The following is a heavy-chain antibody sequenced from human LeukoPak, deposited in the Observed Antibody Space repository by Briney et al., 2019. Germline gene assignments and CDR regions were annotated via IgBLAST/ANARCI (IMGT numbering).Heavy chain of an antibody. Sequence: GGSLRLSCAASGFTFNSYWMSWVRQAQGKGLEWVSAISGSGGSTYNVDSVKGRFTISRDNSKNTLYLQMNSLRVEDTAVYYCAKDHSGWGQGTLVTVSS. CDR2: ISGSGGST. J-gene: IGHJ4*02. CDR3: AKDHSG. CDR1: GFTFNSYW. V-gene: IGHV3-23*01. D-gene: IGHD6-19*01.